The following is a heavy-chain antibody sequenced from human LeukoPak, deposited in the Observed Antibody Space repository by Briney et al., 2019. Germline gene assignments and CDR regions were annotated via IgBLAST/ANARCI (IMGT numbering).Heavy chain of an antibody. Sequence: QSGGSLRLSCAASGFTFSNYGMHWVRQAPGKGLEWVAFIRNDGSYKYYADSVKGRFTISRDNSKNTLDLQMNSLRAEDTAVFYCAKDPGELLRGYYMDVWGKGTTVTVSS. CDR3: AKDPGELLRGYYMDV. J-gene: IGHJ6*03. CDR2: IRNDGSYK. V-gene: IGHV3-30*02. D-gene: IGHD3-10*01. CDR1: GFTFSNYG.